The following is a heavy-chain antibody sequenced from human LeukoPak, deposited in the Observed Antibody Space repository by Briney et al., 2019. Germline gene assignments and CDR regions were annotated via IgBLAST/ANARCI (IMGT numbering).Heavy chain of an antibody. CDR1: GFTFDDYA. Sequence: GGSLRLSCAVSGFTFDDYAMHWVRQVPGKGLEWVSGINWNSDSIGYADSVKGRFTTSRDNAKNSLYLQMNSLRAEDTAVYYCAGGIAAADMWGQGTLVTVSS. V-gene: IGHV3-9*01. CDR2: INWNSDSI. J-gene: IGHJ4*02. D-gene: IGHD6-13*01. CDR3: AGGIAAADM.